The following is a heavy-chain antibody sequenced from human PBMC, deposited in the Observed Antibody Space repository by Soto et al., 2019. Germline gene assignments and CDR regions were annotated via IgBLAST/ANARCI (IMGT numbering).Heavy chain of an antibody. CDR1: GASISYYY. CDR2: IYYTGIT. J-gene: IGHJ6*02. CDR3: ASLPARQYYHGVDV. V-gene: IGHV4-59*01. D-gene: IGHD2-2*01. Sequence: SETLSLTCTVSGASISYYYWNWIRQPPGKGLGWIGYIYYTGITSYNPSLKSRVTISVXXXXXXIXLXLXXXTAAXTAVYDCASLPARQYYHGVDVWGQGTTVTVSS.